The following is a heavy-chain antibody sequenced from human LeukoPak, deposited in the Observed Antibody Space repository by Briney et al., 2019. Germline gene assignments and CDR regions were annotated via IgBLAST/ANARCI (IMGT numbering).Heavy chain of an antibody. J-gene: IGHJ4*02. CDR1: GFTFSSYG. Sequence: GRSLRLSCAASGFTFSSYGMHWVRQAPGKGLEWVAVIWYDGSNKYYADSVKGRFTISRDNSKNTLYLQMNSLRAEDTAVYYCARDKGNAPFDYWGQGTLVTVSS. D-gene: IGHD4-23*01. CDR2: IWYDGSNK. V-gene: IGHV3-33*01. CDR3: ARDKGNAPFDY.